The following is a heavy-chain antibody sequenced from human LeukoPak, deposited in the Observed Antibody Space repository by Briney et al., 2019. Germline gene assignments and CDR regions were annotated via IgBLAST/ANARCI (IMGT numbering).Heavy chain of an antibody. CDR1: GFTFSSYA. CDR2: ISYDGSNK. D-gene: IGHD4-17*01. V-gene: IGHV3-30*04. Sequence: TGGSLRLSCAASGFTFSSYAMHWVRQAPGKGLEWVAVISYDGSNKYYADSVKGRFTISRDNSKNTLYLQMNSLRAEDTAVYYCAKARSTVTTTGGGFDYWGQGTLVTVSS. CDR3: AKARSTVTTTGGGFDY. J-gene: IGHJ4*02.